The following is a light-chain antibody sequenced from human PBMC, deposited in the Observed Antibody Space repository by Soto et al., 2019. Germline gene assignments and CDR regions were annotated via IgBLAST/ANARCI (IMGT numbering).Light chain of an antibody. J-gene: IGKJ1*01. CDR2: GAS. Sequence: EIVMTQSPATLSVSPGERATLSCRASQSVSSNLAWYQQKPGQAPRLLIYGASTRASGIPVRFSGSGSGTEFTLTISSLQSEDFAVYYCQQYNNFPPWTFGQGTKVEIK. CDR3: QQYNNFPPWT. CDR1: QSVSSN. V-gene: IGKV3-15*01.